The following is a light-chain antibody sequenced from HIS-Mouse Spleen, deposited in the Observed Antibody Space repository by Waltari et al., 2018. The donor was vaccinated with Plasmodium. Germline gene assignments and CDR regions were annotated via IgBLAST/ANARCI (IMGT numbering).Light chain of an antibody. CDR3: QSADSSGTPNWV. J-gene: IGLJ3*02. CDR2: KES. V-gene: IGLV3-25*03. CDR1: ALPKQY. Sequence: SYELTQPPSVSVSPGQTARITCSGDALPKQYAYWYQQKPGQAPWLGIYKESERPSGIPKRFSGASSGTTVTLTISGVQAEDEADYYCQSADSSGTPNWVFGGGTKLTVL.